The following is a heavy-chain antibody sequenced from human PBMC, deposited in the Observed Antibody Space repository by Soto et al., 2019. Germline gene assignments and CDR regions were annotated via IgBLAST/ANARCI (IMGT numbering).Heavy chain of an antibody. CDR3: ATDALGLKVGALLLNWFDP. CDR2: ISGSGGST. V-gene: IGHV3-23*01. J-gene: IGHJ5*02. D-gene: IGHD1-26*01. CDR1: GFTFSSYA. Sequence: PGGSLRLSCAASGFTFSSYAMSWVRQAPGKGLEWVSAISGSGGSTYYADSVKGRFTISRDNSKNTLYLQMNSLRAEDTAGYYCATDALGLKVGALLLNWFDPWRQGPLVTVSS.